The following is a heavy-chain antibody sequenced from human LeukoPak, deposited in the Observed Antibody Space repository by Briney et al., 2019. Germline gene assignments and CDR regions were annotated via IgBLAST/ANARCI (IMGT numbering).Heavy chain of an antibody. Sequence: GGSLRLSCAASGFTFSSYSMNWVRQAPGKGLEWVAVISYDGSNKYYADSVKGRFTISRDNSKNTLYLQMNSLRAEDTAVYYCARDFRVYYDSSGYYLGYWGQGTLVTVSS. CDR3: ARDFRVYYDSSGYYLGY. V-gene: IGHV3-30*03. CDR1: GFTFSSYS. CDR2: ISYDGSNK. J-gene: IGHJ4*02. D-gene: IGHD3-22*01.